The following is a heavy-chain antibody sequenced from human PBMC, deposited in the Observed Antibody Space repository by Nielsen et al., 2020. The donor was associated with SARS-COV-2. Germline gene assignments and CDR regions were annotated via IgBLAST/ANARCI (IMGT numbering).Heavy chain of an antibody. CDR1: GYTFTSYG. CDR3: ARAPSAYMDV. J-gene: IGHJ6*03. V-gene: IGHV1-3*01. Sequence: ASVKVSCKASGYTFTSYGISWVRQAPGQRLEWMGWINAGNGNTKYSQKFQGRVTITRDTSASTAYMELSSLRSEDTAVYYCARAPSAYMDVWGKGTTVTVSS. CDR2: INAGNGNT.